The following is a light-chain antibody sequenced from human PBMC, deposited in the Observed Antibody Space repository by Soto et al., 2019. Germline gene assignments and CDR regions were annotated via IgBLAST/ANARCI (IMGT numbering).Light chain of an antibody. CDR2: DAS. Sequence: EIVLTQSPATLSLSPGERATLSCRASQSVSSYLAWYRQKPGQAPRLLMYDASNRATGIPARFSGSGSGTDFTLTISSLEPEDFAVYYCQQRSNWPLGTFGGGTKVDIK. CDR1: QSVSSY. CDR3: QQRSNWPLGT. J-gene: IGKJ4*01. V-gene: IGKV3-11*01.